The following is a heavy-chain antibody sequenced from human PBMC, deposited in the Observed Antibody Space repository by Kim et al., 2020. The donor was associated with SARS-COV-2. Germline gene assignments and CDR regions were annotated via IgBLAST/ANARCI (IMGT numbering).Heavy chain of an antibody. J-gene: IGHJ4*02. CDR3: ARDRHRGSINWQGGFDY. V-gene: IGHV6-1*01. CDR1: GDSVSSTSAA. D-gene: IGHD2-2*01. Sequence: SQTLSLTCAISGDSVSSTSAAWNWIRQSPSRGLEWLGRTYYRSKWYSDYAVSVKSRITVTPDTSMNQFSLQLNSVTPEDTAVYYCARDRHRGSINWQGGFDYWGQGILVTVSS. CDR2: TYYRSKWYS.